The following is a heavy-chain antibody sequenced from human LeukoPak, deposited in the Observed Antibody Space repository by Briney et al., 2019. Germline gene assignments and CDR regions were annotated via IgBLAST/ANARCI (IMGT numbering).Heavy chain of an antibody. D-gene: IGHD1-26*01. CDR2: IWYDGSNK. J-gene: IGHJ4*02. CDR1: GFTFSSYD. Sequence: GSLRLSCAASGFTFSSYDMHWVRQAPGKGLEWVAVIWYDGSNKYYADSVKGRFTISRDNSKNTLYLQMNSLRAEDTAVYYCARDGAAWIIDYWGQGTLVTVSS. CDR3: ARDGAAWIIDY. V-gene: IGHV3-33*08.